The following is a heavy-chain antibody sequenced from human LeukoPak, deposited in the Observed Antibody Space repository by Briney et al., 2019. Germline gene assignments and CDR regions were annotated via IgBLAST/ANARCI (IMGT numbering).Heavy chain of an antibody. D-gene: IGHD3-22*01. J-gene: IGHJ4*02. Sequence: SETLSLTCDVSNYSISSGYYWGWIRQPPGKGLEWIGGIHHSGSTNYKPSLRSRVTISIDTSKNQFSLRLSSVTAADTAVYFCAILRGLSYDSGGYSDYWGQGTLVTVSS. CDR2: IHHSGST. V-gene: IGHV4-38-2*01. CDR3: AILRGLSYDSGGYSDY. CDR1: NYSISSGYY.